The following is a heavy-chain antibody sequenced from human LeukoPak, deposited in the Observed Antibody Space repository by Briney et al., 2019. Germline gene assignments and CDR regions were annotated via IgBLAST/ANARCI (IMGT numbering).Heavy chain of an antibody. CDR2: INHSGST. CDR3: ARLLAT. CDR1: GGSISSHY. Sequence: SETLSLTCTVSGGSISSHYWSWIRQPPGKGLEWIGEINHSGSTNYNPSLKSRVTISVDTSKNQFSLKLSSVTAADTAVYYCARLLATWGQGTLVTVSS. J-gene: IGHJ4*02. V-gene: IGHV4-34*01. D-gene: IGHD2/OR15-2a*01.